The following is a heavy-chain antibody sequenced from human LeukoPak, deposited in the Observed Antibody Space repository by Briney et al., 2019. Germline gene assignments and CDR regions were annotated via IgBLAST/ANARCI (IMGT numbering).Heavy chain of an antibody. D-gene: IGHD3-22*01. J-gene: IGHJ4*02. CDR1: GYTFTNYG. CDR3: ARGGVSSAYVDY. Sequence: ASVKASCKASGYTFTNYGITWVRQAPGQGLEWMGWITGYNDNTEYAQNLQGRVTMTADTSSNTTSMELRGLRSDDTAVYYCARGGVSSAYVDYWGQGTLVSVSS. CDR2: ITGYNDNT. V-gene: IGHV1-18*04.